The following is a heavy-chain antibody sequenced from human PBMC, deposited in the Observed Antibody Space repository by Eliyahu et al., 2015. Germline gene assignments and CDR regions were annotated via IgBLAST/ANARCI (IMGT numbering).Heavy chain of an antibody. CDR2: INAGNGNT. Sequence: APGQRLEWMGWINAGNGNTKYSQKFQGRVTITRDTSASTAYMELSSLRSEDTAVYYCARDWEQWLVSNWFDPWGQGTLVTVSS. V-gene: IGHV1-3*01. D-gene: IGHD6-19*01. CDR3: ARDWEQWLVSNWFDP. J-gene: IGHJ5*02.